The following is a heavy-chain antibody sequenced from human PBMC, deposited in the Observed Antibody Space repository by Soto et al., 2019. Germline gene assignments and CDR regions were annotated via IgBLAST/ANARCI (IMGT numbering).Heavy chain of an antibody. V-gene: IGHV3-30*18. CDR1: GFTFSSYG. J-gene: IGHJ4*02. CDR3: AKSGPPPYGYYPFYFFDY. Sequence: QVQLVESGGGVVQPGRSLRLSCAASGFTFSSYGMHWVRQAPGKGLEWVAVISYDGSNKYYADSVKGRFTISRDNSKNTLYLQINSLRAEDTAVYYCAKSGPPPYGYYPFYFFDYWGQGTLVTVSS. D-gene: IGHD4-17*01. CDR2: ISYDGSNK.